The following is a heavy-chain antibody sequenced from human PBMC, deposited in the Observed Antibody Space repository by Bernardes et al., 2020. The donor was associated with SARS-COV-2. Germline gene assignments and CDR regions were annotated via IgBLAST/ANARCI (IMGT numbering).Heavy chain of an antibody. CDR2: ISGSGSAT. J-gene: IGHJ5*02. Sequence: GGSLRLSFAASGFTFSGYAMTWVRQAPGKGLEWVSAISGSGSATYYTDSVKGRFTISRDNSKNTLFLQMNSLRAEDTALYFCAREDYELDLWGQGTLVTVSS. V-gene: IGHV3-23*01. D-gene: IGHD4-17*01. CDR3: AREDYELDL. CDR1: GFTFSGYA.